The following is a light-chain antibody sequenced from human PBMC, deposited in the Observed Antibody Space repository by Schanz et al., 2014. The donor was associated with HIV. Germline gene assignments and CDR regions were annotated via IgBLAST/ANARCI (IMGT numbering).Light chain of an antibody. CDR2: GAS. V-gene: IGKV3-20*01. Sequence: EIVMTQSPATLYVSPGEGATLSCRASQSISNNLAWYQQKPGQAPRLLISGASTRATGIPDRFSGSGSGTDFTLTISRLEPEDFAVYYCQQYGSSPWTFGQGTKVEIK. CDR3: QQYGSSPWT. J-gene: IGKJ1*01. CDR1: QSISNN.